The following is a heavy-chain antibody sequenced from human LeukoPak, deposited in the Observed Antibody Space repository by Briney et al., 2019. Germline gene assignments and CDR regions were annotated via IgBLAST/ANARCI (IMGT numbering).Heavy chain of an antibody. CDR2: IFGSGGSP. Sequence: GGSLRLSCEASGFTFGSHAMYWVRQAPGKGLERVAGIFGSGGSPHYADPVKGRFTISRDNSRNTVYLQINSLRAEDTAVYYCARGGDGYSYFDYWGQGTLVTVSS. J-gene: IGHJ4*02. V-gene: IGHV3-23*01. D-gene: IGHD5-24*01. CDR1: GFTFGSHA. CDR3: ARGGDGYSYFDY.